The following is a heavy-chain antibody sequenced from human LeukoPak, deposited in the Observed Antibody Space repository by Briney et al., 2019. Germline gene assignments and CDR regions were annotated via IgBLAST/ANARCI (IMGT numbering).Heavy chain of an antibody. J-gene: IGHJ4*02. V-gene: IGHV3-30*02. D-gene: IGHD2-8*02. CDR2: IAHHGNNK. Sequence: GGSLRLSCGASGFTISSSAMHWVRQGSGKGLEWVAYIAHHGNNKYYADSVKGRFTISRDNSKGSLYLQMNSLRADDTAVYYCAKDGSWSCTDWGQGTLVRVSS. CDR1: GFTISSSA. CDR3: AKDGSWSCTD.